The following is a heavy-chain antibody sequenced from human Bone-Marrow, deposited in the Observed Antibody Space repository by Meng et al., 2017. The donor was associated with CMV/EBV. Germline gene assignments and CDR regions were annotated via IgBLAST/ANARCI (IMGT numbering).Heavy chain of an antibody. Sequence: KVSCKASGYTFTSYYMHWVRQAPGQGLEWMGIINPSGGSTSYAKMFQDRVTMTRDTDTSTVYMERSSLKSEDTAVYYCARRVDYGDLYGMDVWGQGTTVTVSS. J-gene: IGHJ6*02. D-gene: IGHD4-17*01. CDR1: GYTFTSYY. V-gene: IGHV1-46*01. CDR3: ARRVDYGDLYGMDV. CDR2: INPSGGST.